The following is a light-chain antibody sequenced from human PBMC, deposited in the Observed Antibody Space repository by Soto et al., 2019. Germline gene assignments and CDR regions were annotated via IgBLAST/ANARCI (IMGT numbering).Light chain of an antibody. CDR2: DAS. J-gene: IGKJ3*01. CDR3: QQRSTWPPFS. Sequence: EIVLTQSPATLSLSLGERATLSCRASQSIGSYLAWYQHKLGQPPRLLIYDASTRATGIPVRFSGSGSGTDFTLTISSLEPEDFAVYYCQQRSTWPPFSFGHGTKVDIK. V-gene: IGKV3-11*01. CDR1: QSIGSY.